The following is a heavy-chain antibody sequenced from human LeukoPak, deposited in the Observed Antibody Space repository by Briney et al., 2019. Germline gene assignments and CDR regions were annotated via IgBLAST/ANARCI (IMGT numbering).Heavy chain of an antibody. CDR3: ARDRSPYCSGGSCYSGGDY. D-gene: IGHD2-15*01. V-gene: IGHV3-21*01. CDR2: ISSSSSYI. J-gene: IGHJ4*02. CDR1: GFTFSSYS. Sequence: GGSLRLSCAASGFTFSSYSMNWVRQAPEKGLEWVSSISSSSSYIYYADSVKGRFTISRDNAKNSLYLQMNSLRAEDTAVYYCARDRSPYCSGGSCYSGGDYWGQGTLVTVSS.